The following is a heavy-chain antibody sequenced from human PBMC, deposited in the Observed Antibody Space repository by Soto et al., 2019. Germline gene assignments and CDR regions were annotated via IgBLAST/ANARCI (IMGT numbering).Heavy chain of an antibody. V-gene: IGHV1-69*02. CDR2: INPMLSMT. CDR3: ARHEYLDY. CDR1: EGIFSGTYS. J-gene: IGHJ4*02. Sequence: QVQLVQSGAEVKKPGSSVKVSCKTSEGIFSGTYSIKWVRQAPGQGLEWMGRINPMLSMTQHAQKFQGRVTITADKSTNTAYMELSSMRSEDTAVYYCARHEYLDYWGQGTPVTVSS.